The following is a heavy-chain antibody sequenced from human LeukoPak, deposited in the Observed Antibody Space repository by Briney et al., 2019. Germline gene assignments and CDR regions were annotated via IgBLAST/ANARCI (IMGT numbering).Heavy chain of an antibody. V-gene: IGHV1-18*01. CDR1: GYRFTSYG. CDR3: ARARSDIVVVPAAISSYYYGMDV. J-gene: IGHJ6*02. CDR2: ISAYSGTT. Sequence: ASVKVSCKASGYRFTSYGFSWVRQAPGQGLEWMGWISAYSGTTDYPQKVQGRVTMTTDTSTTTAYMELRSLRSDDTAVYYCARARSDIVVVPAAISSYYYGMDVWGQGTTVTVSS. D-gene: IGHD2-2*02.